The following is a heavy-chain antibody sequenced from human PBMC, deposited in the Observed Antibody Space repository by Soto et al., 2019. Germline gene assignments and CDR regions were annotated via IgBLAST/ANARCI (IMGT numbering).Heavy chain of an antibody. CDR2: IYPSGAT. D-gene: IGHD3-10*01. J-gene: IGHJ6*03. V-gene: IGHV4-30-2*01. CDR1: GASISTRGFT. CDR3: ARAVFSSILYIDL. Sequence: PSETLSLTCAISGASISTRGFTWSWIRQPPGKGLEWIEYIYPSGATYYNPSLKSRVTISLETSKNRFSLNVNSATAADTAVYYCARAVFSSILYIDLWGQGTTVTVS.